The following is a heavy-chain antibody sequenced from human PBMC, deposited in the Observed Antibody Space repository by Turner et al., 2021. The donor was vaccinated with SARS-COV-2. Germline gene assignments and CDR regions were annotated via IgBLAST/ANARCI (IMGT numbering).Heavy chain of an antibody. Sequence: HVQPVQSVSALKQPGASLKVSCTASGPDYYVHWVRQAPGQGLEWMGRINPLSGDTSYARKIRGRVTITWDTSTTTAYMELSRLRSDDTAVDYCAELSGYYDYWGQGTLVTVSS. V-gene: IGHV1-2*02. CDR3: AELSGYYDY. D-gene: IGHD3-22*01. CDR2: INPLSGDT. CDR1: GPDYY. J-gene: IGHJ4*02.